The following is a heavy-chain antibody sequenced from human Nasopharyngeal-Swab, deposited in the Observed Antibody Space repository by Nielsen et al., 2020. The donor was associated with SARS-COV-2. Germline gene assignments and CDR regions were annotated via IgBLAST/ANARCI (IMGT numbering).Heavy chain of an antibody. V-gene: IGHV1-2*06. Sequence: ASEVSCKASGYRFTDYYIHWVRQAPGQGLEWMGRINPYSGDTKYAQKFQGRVTVTRDTSIETVYMELSSLRSDDTAVYYCVRDDGDVPGITGSGPPGGYWGQGTLVTVSS. CDR2: INPYSGDT. CDR3: VRDDGDVPGITGSGPPGGY. J-gene: IGHJ4*02. D-gene: IGHD6-13*01. CDR1: GYRFTDYY.